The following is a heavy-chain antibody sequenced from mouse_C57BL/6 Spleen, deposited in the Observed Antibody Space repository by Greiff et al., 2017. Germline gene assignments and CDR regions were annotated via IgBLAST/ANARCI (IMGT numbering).Heavy chain of an antibody. V-gene: IGHV1-69*01. CDR3: ARSYDKGYFDV. Sequence: VQLQQPGAELVMPGASVKLSCKASGYTFTSYWMHWVKQRPGQGLEWIGEIDPSDSYTNYNQKFKGKSTLTVDKSSSTAYMQLSSLTSEDSAVYYCARSYDKGYFDVWGTGTPVTVSS. CDR1: GYTFTSYW. J-gene: IGHJ1*03. D-gene: IGHD2-3*01. CDR2: IDPSDSYT.